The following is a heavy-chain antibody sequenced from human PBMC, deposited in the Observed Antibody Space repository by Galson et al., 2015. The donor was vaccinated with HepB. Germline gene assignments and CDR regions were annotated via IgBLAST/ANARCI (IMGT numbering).Heavy chain of an antibody. CDR2: IVVGSGNT. Sequence: SVKVSCKASGLTFINSAVQWVRQARGQRLEWIGWIVVGSGNTNYAQKFQERVTITRDMSTSTAYMELSSLRSEVTAVYYCAADAPYRNGWAYNYSFAMDVWGQGTTVTVSS. CDR3: AADAPYRNGWAYNYSFAMDV. D-gene: IGHD6-19*01. J-gene: IGHJ6*02. CDR1: GLTFINSA. V-gene: IGHV1-58*01.